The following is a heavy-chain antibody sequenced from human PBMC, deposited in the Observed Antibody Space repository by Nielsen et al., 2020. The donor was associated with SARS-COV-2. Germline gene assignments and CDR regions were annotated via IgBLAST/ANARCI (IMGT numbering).Heavy chain of an antibody. V-gene: IGHV4-28*03. Sequence: PEKGLEWIGYIYYSGSTYYNPSLKSRVTMSVDTSKNQFSLKLSSVTAADTAVYYCARAELLWFGDAYYYYYMDVWGKGTTVTVSS. J-gene: IGHJ6*03. CDR3: ARAELLWFGDAYYYYYMDV. CDR2: IYYSGST. D-gene: IGHD3-10*01.